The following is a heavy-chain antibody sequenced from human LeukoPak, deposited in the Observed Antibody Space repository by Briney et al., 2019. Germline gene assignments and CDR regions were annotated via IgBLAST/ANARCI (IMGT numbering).Heavy chain of an antibody. CDR2: ISGSGGST. D-gene: IGHD2-21*01. CDR1: GFTFSSYA. CDR3: AKSPPVYCGGDCFTILFDY. V-gene: IGHV3-23*01. Sequence: GGSLRLSCAASGFTFSSYAMSWVRQAPGKGLEWVSAISGSGGSTYYADSVKGRFTISRDNSKNTLYLQMNSLRAEDAAVYYCAKSPPVYCGGDCFTILFDYWGQGTLVTVSS. J-gene: IGHJ4*02.